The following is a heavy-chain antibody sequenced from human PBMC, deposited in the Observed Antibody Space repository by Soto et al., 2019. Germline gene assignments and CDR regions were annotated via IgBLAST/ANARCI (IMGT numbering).Heavy chain of an antibody. D-gene: IGHD4-17*01. J-gene: IGHJ4*02. CDR3: AKGSTTVTTEGNSDY. CDR2: ISWNSGSI. V-gene: IGHV3-9*01. CDR1: GFTFDDYA. Sequence: EVQLVESGGGLVQPGRSLRLSCAASGFTFDDYAMHWVRQAPGKGLEWVSGISWNSGSIGYADSVQGRFTISRDNAKNSLYLQMNSLRAEDTALYYCAKGSTTVTTEGNSDYWGQGTLVTVSS.